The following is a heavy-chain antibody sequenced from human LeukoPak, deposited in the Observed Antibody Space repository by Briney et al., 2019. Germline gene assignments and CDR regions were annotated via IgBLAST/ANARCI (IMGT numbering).Heavy chain of an antibody. J-gene: IGHJ4*02. CDR1: GFSFGTYS. CDR3: AREMAV. Sequence: PGRSLRLSCAASGFSFGTYSMLWARQVPGKGLEWVAVIWYDGSNEDYADSVKGRFTISRDNSKNTLYLQMNSLRAEDTAVYYCAREMAVWGQGALGTVSS. V-gene: IGHV3-33*01. D-gene: IGHD2-8*01. CDR2: IWYDGSNE.